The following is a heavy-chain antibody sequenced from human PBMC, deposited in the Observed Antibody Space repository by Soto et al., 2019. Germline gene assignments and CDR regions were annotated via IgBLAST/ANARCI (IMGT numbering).Heavy chain of an antibody. V-gene: IGHV1-3*01. CDR3: ARDTAPSHV. D-gene: IGHD4-17*01. J-gene: IGHJ6*02. CDR1: GYTFTSYA. CDR2: INAGNGNT. Sequence: QVQLVQSGAEVKKPGASVKVSCKASGYTFTSYAMHWVRQAPGQRLEWMGWINAGNGNTKYSQKFQGRVTITRETSARTAPIELSSLRSEDTAVYYCARDTAPSHVWGQGTTVTVSS.